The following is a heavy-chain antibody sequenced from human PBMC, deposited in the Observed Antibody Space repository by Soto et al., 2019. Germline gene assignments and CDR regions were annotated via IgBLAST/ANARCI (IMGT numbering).Heavy chain of an antibody. V-gene: IGHV3-23*01. J-gene: IGHJ5*02. CDR3: AKEMGDYYDSSGSWFDP. Sequence: GSRSVSCAASGVTFSSYVMSGVRQAPGKWLEWVSAISGSGGNTYYADSVKGRFTISIDNSKNTLFLQMNSLRAEDTALYFCAKEMGDYYDSSGSWFDPWGQGTLVTVSS. CDR2: ISGSGGNT. CDR1: GVTFSSYV. D-gene: IGHD3-22*01.